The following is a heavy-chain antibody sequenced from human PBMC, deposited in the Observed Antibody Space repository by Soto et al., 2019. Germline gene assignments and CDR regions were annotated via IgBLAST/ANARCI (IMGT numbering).Heavy chain of an antibody. CDR3: AKGHDHGHLLFDY. CDR2: ITGSGST. V-gene: IGHV3-23*01. Sequence: ELQLLESGGGLVQPGGSLRLSCAASGFTFSTYAMSWVRQAPGKVLEWVSSITGSGSTNYADSVKGRFTISNDNSKSTMHIEMSSVRAAATAIYYCAKGHDHGHLLFDYWGQGTLVGLAS. D-gene: IGHD4-17*01. J-gene: IGHJ4*02. CDR1: GFTFSTYA.